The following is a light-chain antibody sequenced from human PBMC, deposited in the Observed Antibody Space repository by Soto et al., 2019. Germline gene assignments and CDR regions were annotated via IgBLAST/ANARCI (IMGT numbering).Light chain of an antibody. J-gene: IGLJ1*01. CDR2: EVI. Sequence: QSALTQPASVSGSPGQSITISCTGTSSDVGGYEYVSWYQQYPGKAPKLMIYEVIDRPAGAPRRFSGSKSGNTASLTITGLQAEDEADYYCSSYRTGGSYVFGTGTKLTVL. CDR3: SSYRTGGSYV. V-gene: IGLV2-14*01. CDR1: SSDVGGYEY.